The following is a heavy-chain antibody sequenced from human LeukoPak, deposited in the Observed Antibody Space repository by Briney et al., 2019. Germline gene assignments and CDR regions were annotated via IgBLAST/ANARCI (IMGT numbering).Heavy chain of an antibody. V-gene: IGHV3-30*04. Sequence: GGSLRLSCAASGFTFSSYAMHWVRQAPGKGLEWVAVISYDGSNKYYADSVKGRFTISRDNSKNTLYLQMNSLRAEDTAVYYCAKRSYFDYWGQGTLVTVSS. CDR1: GFTFSSYA. CDR2: ISYDGSNK. J-gene: IGHJ4*02. CDR3: AKRSYFDY.